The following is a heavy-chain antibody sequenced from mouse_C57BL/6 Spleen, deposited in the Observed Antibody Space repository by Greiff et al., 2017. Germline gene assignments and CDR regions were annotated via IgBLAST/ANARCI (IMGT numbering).Heavy chain of an antibody. D-gene: IGHD2-3*01. Sequence: VQLQQPGAELVMPGASVKLSCKASGYTFTSYWMHWVKQRPGQGLEWIGEIDPSDSYTNYNQKFKGKSTLTVDKSSSTAYMQLSSLTSEDSAVYYCARSGDGYPWFAYWGQGTLVTVSA. J-gene: IGHJ3*01. CDR1: GYTFTSYW. CDR2: IDPSDSYT. V-gene: IGHV1-69*01. CDR3: ARSGDGYPWFAY.